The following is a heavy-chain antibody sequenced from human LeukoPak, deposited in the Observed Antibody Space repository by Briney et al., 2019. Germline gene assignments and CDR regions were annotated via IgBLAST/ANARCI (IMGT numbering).Heavy chain of an antibody. V-gene: IGHV1-18*01. Sequence: GASVKVSCKASGYTFTSYGIIWVRRAPGQGLEWMGWISAYNGNTNYAQKLQGRVTMTTDTSTSTAYMELRSLRSDDAAVYYCARDLSYYGSGSYYFGQWGQGTLVTVSS. D-gene: IGHD3-10*01. CDR2: ISAYNGNT. CDR1: GYTFTSYG. CDR3: ARDLSYYGSGSYYFGQ. J-gene: IGHJ4*02.